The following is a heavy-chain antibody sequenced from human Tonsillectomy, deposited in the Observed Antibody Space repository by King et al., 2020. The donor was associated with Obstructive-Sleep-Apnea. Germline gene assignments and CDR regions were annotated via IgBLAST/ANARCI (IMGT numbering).Heavy chain of an antibody. CDR2: ISYDGSNK. J-gene: IGHJ4*02. CDR3: ARGPRFGEYFDY. CDR1: GFTFSSYA. Sequence: QLVQSGGGVVQPGRSLRLSCAASGFTFSSYAMHWVRQAPGKGLEWVAVISYDGSNKYYADSVKGRFTISRDNSKNTLYLQMNSLRAEDTAVYYCARGPRFGEYFDYWGRGTLVTVSS. D-gene: IGHD3-10*01. V-gene: IGHV3-30-3*01.